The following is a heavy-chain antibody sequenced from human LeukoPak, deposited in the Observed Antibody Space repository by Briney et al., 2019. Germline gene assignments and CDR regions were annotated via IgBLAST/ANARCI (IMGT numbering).Heavy chain of an antibody. CDR3: ARQTGDDILTGYSDDAFDI. J-gene: IGHJ3*02. D-gene: IGHD3-9*01. Sequence: NSSETLSLTCTVSGGSISSYYWSWIRQPPGKGLEWIGYIYYSGSTNYNPSLKSRVTISVDTSKNQFSLKLSSVTAADTAVYYCARQTGDDILTGYSDDAFDIWGQGTMVTVSS. CDR1: GGSISSYY. CDR2: IYYSGST. V-gene: IGHV4-59*08.